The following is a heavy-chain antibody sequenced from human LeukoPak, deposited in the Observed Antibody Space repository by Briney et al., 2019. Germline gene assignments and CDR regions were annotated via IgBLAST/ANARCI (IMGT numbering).Heavy chain of an antibody. CDR3: ARGQRFPRDNWFDP. D-gene: IGHD3-10*01. CDR2: INPNSGGT. CDR1: GYTFTGYY. Sequence: ASVNVSCKASGYTFTGYYMHWVRQAPAQGLEWMGWINPNSGGTNYAQKFQGWVTMTRDTSISTAYMELSRLRSDDTAVYYCARGQRFPRDNWFDPWGQGTLVTVSS. V-gene: IGHV1-2*04. J-gene: IGHJ5*02.